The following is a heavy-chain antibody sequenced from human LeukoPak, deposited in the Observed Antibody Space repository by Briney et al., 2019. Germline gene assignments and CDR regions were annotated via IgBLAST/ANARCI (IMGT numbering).Heavy chain of an antibody. D-gene: IGHD4-23*01. CDR1: GGSMRSGSSF. CDR2: IYATGNT. J-gene: IGHJ5*02. CDR3: ARELGSDYGGYSP. Sequence: ASETLSLTCSVSGGSMRSGSSFWSWIRQPAGKGLEWIGRIYATGNTNYNPSLERRVTISVDTSKSQFSLELTSVTAADTAVYYCARELGSDYGGYSPWGQGTLVTVSS. V-gene: IGHV4-61*02.